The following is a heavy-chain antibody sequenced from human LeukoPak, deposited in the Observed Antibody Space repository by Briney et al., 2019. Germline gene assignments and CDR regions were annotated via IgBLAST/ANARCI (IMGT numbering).Heavy chain of an antibody. CDR2: IIPIFGTA. Sequence: APVKVSCTASGGTFSRYAISWVRQAPGQGLEWMGGIIPIFGTANYAQKFQGRVTITADESTSTAYMALSSLRSEDTAVYYCARGETTGTTEPYYYYYMDVWGKGTTVTISS. V-gene: IGHV1-69*13. D-gene: IGHD1-1*01. CDR3: ARGETTGTTEPYYYYYMDV. CDR1: GGTFSRYA. J-gene: IGHJ6*03.